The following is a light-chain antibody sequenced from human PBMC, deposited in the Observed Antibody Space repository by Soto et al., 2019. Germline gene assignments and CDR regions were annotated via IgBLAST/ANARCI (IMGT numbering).Light chain of an antibody. V-gene: IGKV3-20*01. Sequence: DIVLTQSPGTLSLSPGGRAALSCRASQSISADYLVWYQQKPGQAPRLLIYDASNRATGIPARFSGSGSGTDFTLTISRLEPEDFAVYYCQQYGSFSTFGQGTRLEIK. CDR2: DAS. CDR3: QQYGSFST. CDR1: QSISADY. J-gene: IGKJ5*01.